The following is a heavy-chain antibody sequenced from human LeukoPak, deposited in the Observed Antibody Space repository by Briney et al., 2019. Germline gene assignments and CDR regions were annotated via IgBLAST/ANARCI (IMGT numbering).Heavy chain of an antibody. CDR2: LSFGGGTI. CDR1: GFTFSSYT. CDR3: TRRRGNQQPIDY. D-gene: IGHD2-2*01. Sequence: GGSLRLSCAASGFTFSSYTMAWVRQAPGKGLECVSSLSFGGGTIYYADSVKGRFTISRDDSKNTLYLQMSSLRAEDTAVYYCTRRRGNQQPIDYWGQGTLVTVSS. J-gene: IGHJ4*02. V-gene: IGHV3-23*01.